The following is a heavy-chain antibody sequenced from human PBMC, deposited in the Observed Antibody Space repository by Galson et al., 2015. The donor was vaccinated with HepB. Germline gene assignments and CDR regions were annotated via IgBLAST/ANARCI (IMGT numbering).Heavy chain of an antibody. J-gene: IGHJ6*02. V-gene: IGHV7-4-1*02. D-gene: IGHD1-20*01. Sequence: SVKVSCKASGYTFTNYAINWVRQAPGRGLEWMGWINTNTGEPTYAQAFTGRFVFSLDTSVTTAHLQISSLKPEDTAVYYCARVTSTHNFGRSRYSFYYYGLDVWGQGTTVTV. CDR2: INTNTGEP. CDR3: ARVTSTHNFGRSRYSFYYYGLDV. CDR1: GYTFTNYA.